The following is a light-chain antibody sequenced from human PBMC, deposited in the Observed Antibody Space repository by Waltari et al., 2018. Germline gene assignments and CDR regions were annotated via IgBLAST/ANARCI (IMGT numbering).Light chain of an antibody. CDR1: ISDVGSYTF. Sequence: QSALTQPASVSGSPGQSITLSCTVIISDVGSYTFVSWYQQHPGKAPQLMIYGGSQRPSGVSNRLSGSKSGNTASLTISGLRAEDEADYYCCSYAGSSPHVIFGGGTKLTVL. CDR2: GGS. J-gene: IGLJ2*01. CDR3: CSYAGSSPHVI. V-gene: IGLV2-23*01.